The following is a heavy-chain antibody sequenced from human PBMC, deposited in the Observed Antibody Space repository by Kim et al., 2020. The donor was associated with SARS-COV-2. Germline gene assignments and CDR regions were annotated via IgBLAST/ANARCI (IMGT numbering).Heavy chain of an antibody. J-gene: IGHJ6*02. V-gene: IGHV4-34*01. CDR1: GGSFSGYY. CDR2: INHSGST. Sequence: SETLSLTCAVYGGSFSGYYWSWIRQPPGKGLEWIGEINHSGSTNYNPSLKSRVTISVDTSKNQFSLKLSSVTAADTAVYYCAREQLVRMNYYYGMDVWGQGTTVTVSS. CDR3: AREQLVRMNYYYGMDV. D-gene: IGHD6-6*01.